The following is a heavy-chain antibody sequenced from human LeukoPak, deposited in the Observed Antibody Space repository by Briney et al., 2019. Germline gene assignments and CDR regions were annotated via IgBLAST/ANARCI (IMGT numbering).Heavy chain of an antibody. D-gene: IGHD6-6*01. CDR1: GFTFSSYA. CDR3: AKGSRIAARPTIWFDS. CDR2: GHSDGTT. Sequence: GGSLRLSCAASGFTFSSYAMNWVRQAPGKGLEWVSSGHSDGTTYYADSVKGRFTISRDNPKNTLSLQMNSLRAEDTAVYYCAKGSRIAARPTIWFDSWGQGTLVTVCS. V-gene: IGHV3-23*01. J-gene: IGHJ5*01.